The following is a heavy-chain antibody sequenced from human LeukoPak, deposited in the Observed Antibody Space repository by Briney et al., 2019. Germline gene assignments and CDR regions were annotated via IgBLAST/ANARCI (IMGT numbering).Heavy chain of an antibody. V-gene: IGHV3-23*01. CDR1: GFTFSSYA. Sequence: QPGGSLRLSCAVSGFTFSSYAMSWVRQAPGKGLEWVSAISGSGGSTYYADSVKGRFTISRDNSKNTLYLQMNSLRAEDTAVYYCAKDHFGQQLVDGYFDYWGQGTLVTVSS. CDR3: AKDHFGQQLVDGYFDY. CDR2: ISGSGGST. D-gene: IGHD6-13*01. J-gene: IGHJ4*02.